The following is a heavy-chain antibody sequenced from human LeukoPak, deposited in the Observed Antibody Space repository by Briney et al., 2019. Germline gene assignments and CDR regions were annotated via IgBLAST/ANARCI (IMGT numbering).Heavy chain of an antibody. V-gene: IGHV1-2*02. CDR2: INPNSGGT. Sequence: GASVKVSCKASGYTFTGYYMHWVRQAAGQGLEWMGWINPNSGGTNYAQKFQGRVTMTRDTSISTAYMELSRLRSDDTAVYYCARANSSSWAGYYYYGMDVWGQGTTVTVSS. J-gene: IGHJ6*02. D-gene: IGHD6-13*01. CDR3: ARANSSSWAGYYYYGMDV. CDR1: GYTFTGYY.